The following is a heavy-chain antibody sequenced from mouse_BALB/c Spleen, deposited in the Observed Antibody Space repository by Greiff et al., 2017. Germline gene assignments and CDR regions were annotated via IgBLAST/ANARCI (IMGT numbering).Heavy chain of an antibody. V-gene: IGHV1-80*01. CDR3: ARGARGFAD. CDR1: GYAFSSYW. Sequence: QVQLKESGAELVRPGSSVKISCKASGYAFSSYWMNWVKQRPGQGLEWIGQIYPGDGDTNYNGKFKGKATLTADKSSSTAYMQLSSLTSEDSAVYFCARGARGFADWGQGTLVTVSA. D-gene: IGHD3-1*01. J-gene: IGHJ3*01. CDR2: IYPGDGDT.